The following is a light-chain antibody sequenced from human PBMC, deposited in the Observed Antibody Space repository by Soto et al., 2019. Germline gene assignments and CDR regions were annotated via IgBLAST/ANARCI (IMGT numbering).Light chain of an antibody. CDR3: QQSFSSPWT. Sequence: DIPMTQSPSSLSASVGDRVTITCRASQNIRTYLNWYQQKPGKAPNLLIYTVSTLQSVVPSRFSGSGSGTDFTLTISSLQPEDFATYFCQQSFSSPWTFGPGTKVELK. J-gene: IGKJ1*01. CDR1: QNIRTY. V-gene: IGKV1-39*01. CDR2: TVS.